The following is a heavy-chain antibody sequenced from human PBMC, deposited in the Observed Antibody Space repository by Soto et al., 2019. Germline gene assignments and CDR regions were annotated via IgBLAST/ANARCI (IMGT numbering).Heavy chain of an antibody. Sequence: EVQLLESGGGLVQPGGSLRLSCAASEFSFGGYAMSWVRQAPGKGLEWVSSISGSGASAFYAASVRGRFTISRDNTVNTVSLQMNSLRAEDTALYYCAKGSRGYTTYYFDYWGQGTRITVSS. D-gene: IGHD5-18*01. V-gene: IGHV3-23*01. J-gene: IGHJ4*02. CDR3: AKGSRGYTTYYFDY. CDR2: ISGSGASA. CDR1: EFSFGGYA.